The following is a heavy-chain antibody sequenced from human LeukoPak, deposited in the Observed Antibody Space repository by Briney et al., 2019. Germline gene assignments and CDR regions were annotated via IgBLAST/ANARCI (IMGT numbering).Heavy chain of an antibody. Sequence: SETLSLTCAVSGGSISSGGYSWSWIRQPPGKGLVWIGYIYHSGSTYYNPSLKSRVTISVDRSKNQFSLKLSSVTAADTAVYYCARVRYCSSTSCYGAWFDPWGQGTLVTVSS. V-gene: IGHV4-30-2*01. J-gene: IGHJ5*02. D-gene: IGHD2-2*01. CDR1: GGSISSGGYS. CDR2: IYHSGST. CDR3: ARVRYCSSTSCYGAWFDP.